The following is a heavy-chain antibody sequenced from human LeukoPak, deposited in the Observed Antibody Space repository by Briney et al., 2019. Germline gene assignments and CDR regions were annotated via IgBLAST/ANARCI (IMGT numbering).Heavy chain of an antibody. V-gene: IGHV3-23*01. CDR2: ISGSGGTT. CDR1: GFTFSSCA. Sequence: GGSLRLSCAASGFTFSSCAMSWVRQAPGKGLEWVSAISGSGGTTYYADSVKGRFTISRDNSKSTLYVQMNSLRAEDTAVYYCARGPTYYDFWSGYSHFDYWGQGTLVTVSS. D-gene: IGHD3-3*01. CDR3: ARGPTYYDFWSGYSHFDY. J-gene: IGHJ4*02.